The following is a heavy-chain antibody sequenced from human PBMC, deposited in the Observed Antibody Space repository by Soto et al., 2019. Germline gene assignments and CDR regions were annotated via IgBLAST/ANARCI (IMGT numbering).Heavy chain of an antibody. CDR3: ARGQEGVVATH. V-gene: IGHV4-34*01. Sequence: QVQLQQWGAGLLKPSETLSLNCAVTGGSLRGYYWGWIRQPPGKGLEWIGEVKDGGHTNYSPSLRGRVTISSDTSNNQFSLRLNSVTAADTGVYYCARGQEGVVATHWDQGSLVTVSS. CDR1: GGSLRGYY. CDR2: VKDGGHT. D-gene: IGHD5-12*01. J-gene: IGHJ4*02.